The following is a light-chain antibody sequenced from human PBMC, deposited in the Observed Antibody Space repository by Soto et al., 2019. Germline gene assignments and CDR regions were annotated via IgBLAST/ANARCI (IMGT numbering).Light chain of an antibody. V-gene: IGLV2-8*01. J-gene: IGLJ1*01. CDR2: NVN. CDR3: CSSRGSPTYV. Sequence: QSALTQPPSASGSPGQAVTISCTSTSRDIGGYDLVSWYQVRPGEAPQLIIYNVNGRPSGVPRRFSGSKSGNTASLTVSGLQAVDEADYYCCSSRGSPTYVFGNGTKVTV. CDR1: SRDIGGYDL.